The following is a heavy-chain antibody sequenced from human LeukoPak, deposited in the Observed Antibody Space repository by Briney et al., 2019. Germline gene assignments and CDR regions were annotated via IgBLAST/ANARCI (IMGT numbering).Heavy chain of an antibody. CDR2: INTNTGNP. V-gene: IGHV7-4-1*02. J-gene: IGHJ6*03. D-gene: IGHD6-13*01. CDR3: AREGYSSSWYAYYYYYYMDV. CDR1: GYTFTIYA. Sequence: ASVKVSSKPSGYTFTIYAMNCVRQAPGQGLEWMGWINTNTGNPTYAQGFTGRFVFSLDTSVSTAYLQISSLKAEDTAVYYCAREGYSSSWYAYYYYYYMDVWGKGTTVTVSS.